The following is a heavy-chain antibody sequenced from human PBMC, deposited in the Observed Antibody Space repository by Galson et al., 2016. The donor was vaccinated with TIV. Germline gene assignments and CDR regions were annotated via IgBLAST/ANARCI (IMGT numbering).Heavy chain of an antibody. J-gene: IGHJ4*02. V-gene: IGHV3-7*01. Sequence: SLRLSCAAAGFTFSDYGIHWVRQAPGKGLEWVANIKEDGSEKYAVDSVQGRFTISRDNAKNTLYLQMNNLRVDDTAVYYCARDKARCSGDSCYLGSSFDYWGRGILVTVSS. CDR1: GFTFSDYG. CDR2: IKEDGSEK. D-gene: IGHD2-15*01. CDR3: ARDKARCSGDSCYLGSSFDY.